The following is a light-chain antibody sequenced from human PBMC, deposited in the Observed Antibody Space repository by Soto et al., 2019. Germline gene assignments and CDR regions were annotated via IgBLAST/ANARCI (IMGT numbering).Light chain of an antibody. Sequence: QLVLTQPPSASGTPGQRVTISCSGSSSNIGSNTVNWYQQLPGTAPKLLIYSNNQRPSGVPDRFSGSKSGTSASLAISGLQSEDEADYYCAAWDDSMFVVFGGGTQLPS. CDR2: SNN. CDR3: AAWDDSMFVV. V-gene: IGLV1-44*01. CDR1: SSNIGSNT. J-gene: IGLJ2*01.